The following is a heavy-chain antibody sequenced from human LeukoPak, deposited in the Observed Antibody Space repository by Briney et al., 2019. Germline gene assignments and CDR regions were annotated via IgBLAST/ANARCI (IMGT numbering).Heavy chain of an antibody. CDR1: EFSFRTYT. D-gene: IGHD1-14*01. V-gene: IGHV3-21*04. CDR3: AKDFVRYNIQFDY. J-gene: IGHJ4*02. Sequence: GGSLRLSCADSEFSFRTYTMNWVRQAPGKGLEWVSSINSNSRYIYYADSVKGRFTISRDNAKNSLYLQMDSLRAEDTALYYCAKDFVRYNIQFDYWGQGALVTVSS. CDR2: INSNSRYI.